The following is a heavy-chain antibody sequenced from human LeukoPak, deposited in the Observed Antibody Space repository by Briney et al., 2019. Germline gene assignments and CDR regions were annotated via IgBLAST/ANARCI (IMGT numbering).Heavy chain of an antibody. CDR2: IYYSGST. J-gene: IGHJ4*02. D-gene: IGHD4/OR15-4a*01. Sequence: SETLSLTCTVSGGSISSYYWSWIRQPPGKGLEWIGYIYYSGSTKYNPSLKSRVTISVDTSKNQFSLKLSSVTAADTAVYYCARRPMTRVPYFDYWGQGTLVTVSS. V-gene: IGHV4-59*08. CDR3: ARRPMTRVPYFDY. CDR1: GGSISSYY.